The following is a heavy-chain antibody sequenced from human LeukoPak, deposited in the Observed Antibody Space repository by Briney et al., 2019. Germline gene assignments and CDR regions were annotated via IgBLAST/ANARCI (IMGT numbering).Heavy chain of an antibody. D-gene: IGHD1-26*01. J-gene: IGHJ6*02. Sequence: ASVKVSCKASGGTFSSYAISWVRQAPGQGLEWMGRIIPILGIANYAQKFQGRVTITADKSTSTAYMELSSLRSEDTAVYYCARERDSGSYSYYYGMDVWGQGTTVTVSS. CDR1: GGTFSSYA. V-gene: IGHV1-69*04. CDR2: IIPILGIA. CDR3: ARERDSGSYSYYYGMDV.